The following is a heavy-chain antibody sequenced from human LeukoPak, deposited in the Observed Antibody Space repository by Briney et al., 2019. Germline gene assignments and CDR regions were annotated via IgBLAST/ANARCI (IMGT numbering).Heavy chain of an antibody. V-gene: IGHV3-30-3*01. D-gene: IGHD5-18*01. CDR1: GFTFSYYT. CDR2: ISYDGSNK. CDR3: AKDADTATIIYWYFDL. Sequence: GGSLRLSCAASGFTFSYYTMHWVRQAPGKGLEWVAVISYDGSNKYYADSVKGRFTISRDNSKNTLYLQMNSLRAEDTAVYYCAKDADTATIIYWYFDLWGRGTLVTVSS. J-gene: IGHJ2*01.